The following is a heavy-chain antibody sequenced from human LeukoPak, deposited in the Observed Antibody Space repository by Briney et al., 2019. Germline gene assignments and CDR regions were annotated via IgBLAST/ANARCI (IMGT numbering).Heavy chain of an antibody. Sequence: GASVKVSCKASGYTFTGYYMHWVRQAPGQGLEWMGWMNPNSGNTGYAQKFQGRVTMTRNTSISTAYMELSSLRSEDTAVYYCARVFFRRESGIAVAGTDYWGQGTLVTVSS. CDR1: GYTFTGYY. J-gene: IGHJ4*02. D-gene: IGHD6-19*01. CDR3: ARVFFRRESGIAVAGTDY. V-gene: IGHV1-8*02. CDR2: MNPNSGNT.